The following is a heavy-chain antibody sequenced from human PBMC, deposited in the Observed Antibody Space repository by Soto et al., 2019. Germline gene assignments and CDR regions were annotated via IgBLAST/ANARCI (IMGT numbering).Heavy chain of an antibody. CDR3: ACYLRGYYNWFDP. Sequence: QVQVVQSGVEVKNPGASVKVSCQTSGYTFSTYYIHWVRQAPGQGLEWMGWINTNSGNTDYAQKYAGRVTSTRNMSTNTAYMELNRLRTDDTANYYCACYLRGYYNWFDPWGRGTLVSVS. CDR1: GYTFSTYY. J-gene: IGHJ5*02. D-gene: IGHD3-22*01. V-gene: IGHV1-2*02. CDR2: INTNSGNT.